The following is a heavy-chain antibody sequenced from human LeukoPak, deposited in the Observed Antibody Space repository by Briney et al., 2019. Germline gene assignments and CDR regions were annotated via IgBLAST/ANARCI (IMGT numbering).Heavy chain of an antibody. CDR3: ARDLDY. V-gene: IGHV3-21*01. J-gene: IGHJ4*02. CDR1: GFTFSDYA. CDR2: ISSSGNYI. Sequence: GRSLTLSCTASGFTFSDYAMHWVRQAPGKGLEWVSYISSSGNYISYADSVRGRFTISRDNAKNSLALQMNSLRADDTAVYYCARDLDYWGQGTLVTVSS.